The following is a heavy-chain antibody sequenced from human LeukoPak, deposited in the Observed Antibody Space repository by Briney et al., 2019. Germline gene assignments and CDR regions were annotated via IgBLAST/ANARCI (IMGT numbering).Heavy chain of an antibody. J-gene: IGHJ6*02. CDR2: IRYDGSNK. D-gene: IGHD2-2*01. CDR3: ATWKYCSSTSCYAEPSF. V-gene: IGHV3-30*02. CDR1: GFTFSSYG. Sequence: QSGGSLRLSCAASGFTFSSYGMHWVRQAPGKGLEWVAFIRYDGSNKYYADSVKGRFTISRDNSKNTLYLQMNSLRAEDTAVYYCATWKYCSSTSCYAEPSFWGQGTTVTVSS.